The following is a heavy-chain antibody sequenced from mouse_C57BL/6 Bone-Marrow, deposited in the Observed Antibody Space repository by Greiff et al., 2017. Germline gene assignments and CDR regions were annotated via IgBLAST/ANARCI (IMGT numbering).Heavy chain of an antibody. V-gene: IGHV2-2*01. CDR1: GFPLTSYG. J-gene: IGHJ3*01. Sequence: QVQLQQSGPGLVQPSQSLSITCPVSGFPLTSYGVHWVRQSPGKGLEWLGVIWSGGSTDFNAAFISRLSLSKDNSKSQVFLRMNSLQADDTALYYCATLRWWFAYWGQGTLVTVSA. D-gene: IGHD1-1*01. CDR3: ATLRWWFAY. CDR2: IWSGGST.